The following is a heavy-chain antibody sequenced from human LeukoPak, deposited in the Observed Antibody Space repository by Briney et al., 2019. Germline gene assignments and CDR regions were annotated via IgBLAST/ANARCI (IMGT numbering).Heavy chain of an antibody. V-gene: IGHV4-34*01. CDR2: INHSGST. D-gene: IGHD3-10*01. CDR1: GGCFSGYY. CDR3: ARGLMVRGVIITNWFDP. Sequence: SETLSLTCAVYGGCFSGYYWSWIRQPPGKGLEWIGEINHSGSTNYNPSLKGRVTISVDTSKNQFSLKLSSVTAADTAVYYCARGLMVRGVIITNWFDPWGQGTLVTVSS. J-gene: IGHJ5*02.